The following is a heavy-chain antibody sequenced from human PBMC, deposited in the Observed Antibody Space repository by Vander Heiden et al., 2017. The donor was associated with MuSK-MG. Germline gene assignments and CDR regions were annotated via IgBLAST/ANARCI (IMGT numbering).Heavy chain of an antibody. CDR3: VRDAQHSRSWPFDQ. CDR1: GFTLSSYG. J-gene: IGHJ4*02. D-gene: IGHD1-26*01. V-gene: IGHV3-33*01. CDR2: IWDDGSKK. Sequence: QVQLVESGGGVVQPGRSLRLSCVASGFTLSSYGMHWVRQAPGKGLEWVAVIWDDGSKKYYGDSVKGRFTISRDNSENTLFLQMDSLRVEDTAVYYCVRDAQHSRSWPFDQWGQGTQVTVSS.